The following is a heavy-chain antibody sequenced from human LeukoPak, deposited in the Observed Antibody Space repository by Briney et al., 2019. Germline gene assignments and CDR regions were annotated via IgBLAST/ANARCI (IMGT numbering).Heavy chain of an antibody. V-gene: IGHV3-30-3*01. J-gene: IGHJ3*02. Sequence: GGSLRLSCAASGFTFSSYAMHWVRQAPGKGLEWVAVISYGGSNKYYADSVKGRFTISRDNSKNTLYLQMNSLRAEDTAVYYCARGNEYSSSSAAFDIWGQGTMVTVSS. CDR1: GFTFSSYA. D-gene: IGHD6-6*01. CDR3: ARGNEYSSSSAAFDI. CDR2: ISYGGSNK.